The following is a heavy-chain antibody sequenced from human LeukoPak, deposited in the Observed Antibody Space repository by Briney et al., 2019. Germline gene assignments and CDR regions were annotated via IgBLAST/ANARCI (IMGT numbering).Heavy chain of an antibody. Sequence: SETLSLTCAVYGGSFSGYYWSWIRQPPGKGLEWIGEINHSGSTNYNPSLKSRVTISVDTSKNQFSLKLSSVTAADTAVYYCARSIRFLEWKYCYYGMDVWGQGTTVTVSS. D-gene: IGHD3-3*01. CDR1: GGSFSGYY. CDR2: INHSGST. CDR3: ARSIRFLEWKYCYYGMDV. J-gene: IGHJ6*02. V-gene: IGHV4-34*01.